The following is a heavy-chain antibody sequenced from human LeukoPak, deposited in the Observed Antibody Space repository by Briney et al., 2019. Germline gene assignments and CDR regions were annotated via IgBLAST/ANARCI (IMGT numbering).Heavy chain of an antibody. J-gene: IGHJ3*01. Sequence: GASVKVSCKASGYSFTDSGIHWLRQAPGQGLEWISWGSTFNGHRLYGQRFQGRVTMTTDPSTTTVYMELTSLTSDDTALYYCARDAVGARAFDFWGQGTMVIVSS. CDR3: ARDAVGARAFDF. V-gene: IGHV1-18*04. CDR1: GYSFTDSG. D-gene: IGHD1-26*01. CDR2: GSTFNGHR.